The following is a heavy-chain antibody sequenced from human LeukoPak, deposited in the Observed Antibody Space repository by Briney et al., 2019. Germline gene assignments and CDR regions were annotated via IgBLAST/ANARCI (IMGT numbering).Heavy chain of an antibody. D-gene: IGHD6-13*01. J-gene: IGHJ4*02. V-gene: IGHV3-73*01. CDR1: GFTFSGSA. Sequence: GGSLRLSCAASGFTFSGSAMHWVRQASGKGLEWVGRIRSKANSYATAYAASVKGRFTISRDDPKNTAYLQMNSLKTEDTAVYYCTSPSPWGSSWYQPDYWGQGTLVTVSS. CDR3: TSPSPWGSSWYQPDY. CDR2: IRSKANSYAT.